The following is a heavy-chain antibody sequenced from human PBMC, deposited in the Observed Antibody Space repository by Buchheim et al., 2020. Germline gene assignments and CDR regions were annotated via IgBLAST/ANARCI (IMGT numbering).Heavy chain of an antibody. Sequence: QVQLQESGPGLVKPSQNLSLTCTVSGGSISSGGYYWSWIRRHPGKGLEWIGYIYYSGSTYYNPSLKSRVTISVDTSKNQFSLKLSSVTAADTAVYYCARGDDYGEVPSLFDFWGQGTL. CDR2: IYYSGST. CDR3: ARGDDYGEVPSLFDF. J-gene: IGHJ4*02. D-gene: IGHD4-17*01. V-gene: IGHV4-31*03. CDR1: GGSISSGGYY.